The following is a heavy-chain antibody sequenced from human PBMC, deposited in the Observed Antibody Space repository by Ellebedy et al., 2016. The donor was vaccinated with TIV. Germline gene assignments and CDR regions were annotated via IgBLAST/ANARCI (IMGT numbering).Heavy chain of an antibody. CDR1: GFSLTGSD. J-gene: IGHJ2*01. Sequence: PGGSLRLSCAASGFSLTGSDLHCVRLRRGKGLEWVAASGAAGDTYYPDSVRGRFTISRESAKNSFYLQMNSLTAGETAVYYCARGGPGGDNWFFGLWGRGTKVTVSS. V-gene: IGHV3-13*01. CDR3: ARGGPGGDNWFFGL. D-gene: IGHD3-10*01. CDR2: SGAAGDT.